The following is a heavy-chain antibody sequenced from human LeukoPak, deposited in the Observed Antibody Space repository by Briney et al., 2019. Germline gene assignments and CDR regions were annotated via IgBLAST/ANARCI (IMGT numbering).Heavy chain of an antibody. Sequence: SETLSLTCTVSGGSISSYYWSWIRQPPGKGREWIGYIYSNGNTNYNPSLKSRVTMSVDTSKNQFSLKLSSVTAADTAVYYCARHGYCSGGSCYSETDYWGQGALVAVSS. D-gene: IGHD2-15*01. CDR1: GGSISSYY. J-gene: IGHJ4*02. CDR3: ARHGYCSGGSCYSETDY. CDR2: IYSNGNT. V-gene: IGHV4-59*08.